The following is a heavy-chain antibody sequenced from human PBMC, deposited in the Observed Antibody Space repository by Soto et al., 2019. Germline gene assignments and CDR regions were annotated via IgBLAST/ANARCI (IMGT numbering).Heavy chain of an antibody. CDR3: ARGPQFYYGSGSYFPYYYMDV. Sequence: ASVKVSCKSSGYTFTSYDINCVRQATGQGLEWMGWMIPNSGNTGYAQKFQGRVTMTRNTSISTAYMELSSLRSEDTAVYYCARGPQFYYGSGSYFPYYYMDVWGKGTTVTVS. D-gene: IGHD3-10*01. V-gene: IGHV1-8*01. CDR1: GYTFTSYD. J-gene: IGHJ6*03. CDR2: MIPNSGNT.